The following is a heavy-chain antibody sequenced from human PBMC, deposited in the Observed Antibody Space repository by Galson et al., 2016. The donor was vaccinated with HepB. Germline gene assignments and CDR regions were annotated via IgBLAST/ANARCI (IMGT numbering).Heavy chain of an antibody. CDR2: ISWNSGNI. V-gene: IGHV3-9*01. CDR1: EFPFDDYA. D-gene: IGHD4-23*01. J-gene: IGHJ5*02. CDR3: VRDHSVVPTTAYNWFDP. Sequence: SLRLSCAASEFPFDDYAMHWVRQAPGKGLEWASGISWNSGNIDYADSVKGRFTISRDNAKNTLYLQMNSLRAEDTAVYFCVRDHSVVPTTAYNWFDPWGRGTLVTVSS.